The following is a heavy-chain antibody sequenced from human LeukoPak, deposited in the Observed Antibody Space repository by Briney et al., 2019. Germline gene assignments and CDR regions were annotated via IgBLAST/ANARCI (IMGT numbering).Heavy chain of an antibody. J-gene: IGHJ4*02. CDR2: IYYTGST. Sequence: SETLSLTCTVSGGSMSSYYWTLIRQPPGKGLEWIGHIYYTGSTNYNPSLKSRVSISLDTSKRQFSLKLTAVTAADTADYYCAGGWSYFDYWGQGTLVTVSS. V-gene: IGHV4-59*01. D-gene: IGHD2-15*01. CDR1: GGSMSSYY. CDR3: AGGWSYFDY.